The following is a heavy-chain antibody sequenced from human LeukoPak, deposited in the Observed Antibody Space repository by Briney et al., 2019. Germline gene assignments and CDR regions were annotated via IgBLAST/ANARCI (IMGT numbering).Heavy chain of an antibody. D-gene: IGHD3-10*01. Sequence: GGSLRLSCAASGFTVRNKYMTWVRQAPGKGLEWVSSISGNSANTYYADSVKGRFTVSRDNSKNILYLQMNSLRVEDTAVYFCAKGVRLWFAFYFDYWGQGTLATVSS. CDR2: ISGNSANT. CDR3: AKGVRLWFAFYFDY. CDR1: GFTVRNKY. V-gene: IGHV3-23*01. J-gene: IGHJ4*02.